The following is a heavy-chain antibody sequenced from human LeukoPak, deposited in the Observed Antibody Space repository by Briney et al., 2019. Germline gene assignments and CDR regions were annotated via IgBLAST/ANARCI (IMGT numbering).Heavy chain of an antibody. CDR3: ARGHVVVAAATDY. D-gene: IGHD2-15*01. CDR1: GFTFSSYS. J-gene: IGHJ4*02. CDR2: ISSSSSYI. V-gene: IGHV3-21*01. Sequence: NPGGSLRLSCAASGFTFSSYSMNWVRQAPGKGLEWVSSISSSSSYIYYADSVKGRFTISRDNAKNSLYLQMNSLRAEDTAVYYCARGHVVVAAATDYWGQGTLVTVSS.